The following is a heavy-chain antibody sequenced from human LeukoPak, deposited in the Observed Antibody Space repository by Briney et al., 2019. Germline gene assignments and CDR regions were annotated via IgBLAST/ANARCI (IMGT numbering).Heavy chain of an antibody. J-gene: IGHJ4*02. Sequence: SSETLSLTCTVSGGSISSYYWSWIRQPPGKGLEWIGYIYYSGSTNYNPSLKSRVTISVDTSKNQFSLRLSSVTAADTAVYYCARVTGYMIEDYFDYWGQGTLVTVSS. CDR3: ARVTGYMIEDYFDY. CDR2: IYYSGST. V-gene: IGHV4-59*01. CDR1: GGSISSYY. D-gene: IGHD3-22*01.